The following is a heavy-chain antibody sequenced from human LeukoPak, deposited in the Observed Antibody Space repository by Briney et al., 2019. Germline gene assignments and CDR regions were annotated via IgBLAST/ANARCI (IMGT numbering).Heavy chain of an antibody. V-gene: IGHV1-69*05. CDR3: ARGPLYSSPAGGVGYFDY. CDR2: IIPIFGTA. CDR1: GGTFSSYA. Sequence: GASVKVSCKASGGTFSSYAISWVRQAPGQGLEWMGGIIPIFGTANYAQKFQGRVTITTDESTSTAYMELSSLRSEDTAVYYCARGPLYSSPAGGVGYFDYWGQGTLVTVSS. J-gene: IGHJ4*02. D-gene: IGHD6-13*01.